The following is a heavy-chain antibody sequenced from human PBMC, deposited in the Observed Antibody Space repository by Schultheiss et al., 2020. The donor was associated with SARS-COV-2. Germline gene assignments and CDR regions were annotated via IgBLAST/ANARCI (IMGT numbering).Heavy chain of an antibody. D-gene: IGHD1-14*01. CDR2: IYYSGST. CDR3: AREPASGLHWYFDL. J-gene: IGHJ2*01. CDR1: GGSISSSSYY. Sequence: SQTLSLTCTVSGGSISSSSYYWGWIRQPPGKGLEWIGSIYYSGSTYYNPFLKSRVTISVDTSKNQFSLKLNSVTAADTAVYYCAREPASGLHWYFDLWGRGGRVTVSS. V-gene: IGHV4-39*07.